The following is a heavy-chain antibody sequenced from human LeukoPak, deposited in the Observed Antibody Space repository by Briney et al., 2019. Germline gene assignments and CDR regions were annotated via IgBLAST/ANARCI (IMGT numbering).Heavy chain of an antibody. CDR3: ATPGYSSGWYAY. CDR1: GFTFSDYY. D-gene: IGHD6-19*01. CDR2: ISSSSSYT. Sequence: PGGSLRLSCAASGFTFSDYYMSWIRQAPGKGLEWVSYISSSSSYTNYADSVKGRFTISRDNSKNTLYLQMNSLRAEDTAVYYCATPGYSSGWYAYWGQGTLVTVSS. V-gene: IGHV3-11*03. J-gene: IGHJ4*02.